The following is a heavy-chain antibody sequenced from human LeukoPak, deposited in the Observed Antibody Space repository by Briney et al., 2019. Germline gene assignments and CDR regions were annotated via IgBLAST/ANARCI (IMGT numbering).Heavy chain of an antibody. Sequence: GGSLRLSCAASGFTFSSYSMNWVRQAPGKGLEWVSYISSSSSTIYYADSVKGRFTISRDNVKNSLYLQMNSLRAEDTAVYYCARGGYYYYDSSGHFDYWGQGTLVTVSS. J-gene: IGHJ4*02. CDR1: GFTFSSYS. CDR3: ARGGYYYYDSSGHFDY. D-gene: IGHD3-22*01. CDR2: ISSSSSTI. V-gene: IGHV3-48*04.